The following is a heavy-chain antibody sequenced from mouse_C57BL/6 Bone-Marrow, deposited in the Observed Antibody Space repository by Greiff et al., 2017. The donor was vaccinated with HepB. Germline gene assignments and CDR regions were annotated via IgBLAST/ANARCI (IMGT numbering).Heavy chain of an antibody. J-gene: IGHJ1*03. V-gene: IGHV2-5*01. CDR2: IWRGGST. Sequence: VQLQQSGPGLVQPSQCLSITCTVSGFSFTSYGVHWVRQSPGKGLEWLGVIWRGGSTDYNAAFMSRLSITKDNSKSQVFFKMNSLQADDTAIYYCAKKGGTTVPWYFDVWGTGTTVTVSS. CDR3: AKKGGTTVPWYFDV. CDR1: GFSFTSYG. D-gene: IGHD1-1*01.